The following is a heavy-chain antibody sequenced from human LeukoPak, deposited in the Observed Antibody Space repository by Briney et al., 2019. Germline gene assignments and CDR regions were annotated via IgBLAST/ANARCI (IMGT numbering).Heavy chain of an antibody. J-gene: IGHJ4*02. V-gene: IGHV1-18*01. CDR3: ARDEKPLLWFGESSTFDY. Sequence: ASVKVSCKASGYTFTSYGISWVRQAPGQGLEWMGWISAYNGNTNYAQKLQGRVTVTTDTSTSTAYMELRSLRSDDTAVYYCARDEKPLLWFGESSTFDYWGQGTLVTVSS. CDR1: GYTFTSYG. D-gene: IGHD3-10*01. CDR2: ISAYNGNT.